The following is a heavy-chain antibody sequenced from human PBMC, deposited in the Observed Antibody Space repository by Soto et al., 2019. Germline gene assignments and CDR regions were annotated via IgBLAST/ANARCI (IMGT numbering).Heavy chain of an antibody. CDR1: GFTFSSYA. Sequence: EVQLLESGGGLVQPGGSLRLSCAASGFTFSSYAMSWVRQAPGKGLEWVSAISGSGGSTYYADSVKGRFTISRDNSKNTLYLQMNSLKAEDTAIYYCANAPPHLSTVPGYWGQGTLVTVSS. D-gene: IGHD4-17*01. CDR3: ANAPPHLSTVPGY. CDR2: ISGSGGST. J-gene: IGHJ4*02. V-gene: IGHV3-23*01.